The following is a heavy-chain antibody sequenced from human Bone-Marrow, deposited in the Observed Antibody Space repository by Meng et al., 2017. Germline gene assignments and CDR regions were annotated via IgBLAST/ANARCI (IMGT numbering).Heavy chain of an antibody. V-gene: IGHV4-34*01. D-gene: IGHD3-22*01. CDR3: ARLAYDSSGYWFDY. J-gene: IGHJ4*02. CDR1: GGSFSGYY. CDR2: INHSGST. Sequence: QVQRRQWGAGLLKPSETLSLTCAVYGGSFSGYYWSWIRQPPGKGLEWIGEINHSGSTNYNPSLKSRVTISVDTSKNQFSLKLSSVTAADTAVYYCARLAYDSSGYWFDYWGQGTLVTVSS.